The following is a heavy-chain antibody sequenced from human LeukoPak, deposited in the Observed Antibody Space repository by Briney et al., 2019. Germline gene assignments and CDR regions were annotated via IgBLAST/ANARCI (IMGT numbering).Heavy chain of an antibody. CDR2: IYYSGST. D-gene: IGHD5-24*01. CDR3: ARRRDGYNFDY. V-gene: IGHV4-61*01. J-gene: IGHJ4*02. CDR1: GGSVSSGSYY. Sequence: SETLSLTCTVSGGSVSSGSYYRNWIRQPPGKGLEWIGYIYYSGSTNYNPSLKSRVTISVDTSKNQFSLKLSSVTAADTAVYYCARRRDGYNFDYWGQGTLVTVSS.